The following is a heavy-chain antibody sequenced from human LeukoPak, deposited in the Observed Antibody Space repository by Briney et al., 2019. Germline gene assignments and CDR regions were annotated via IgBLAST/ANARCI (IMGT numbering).Heavy chain of an antibody. J-gene: IGHJ4*02. Sequence: ASVKVSCKASGYTFTSYAMNWVRQAPGQGLEWMGWINTNTGNPTYAQGFTGRFVFSLDTSVSTVYLQISSLKAEDTAVYYCARSARLRYLRDTLGYWGQGTLVTVSS. CDR2: INTNTGNP. CDR1: GYTFTSYA. V-gene: IGHV7-4-1*02. D-gene: IGHD3-9*01. CDR3: ARSARLRYLRDTLGY.